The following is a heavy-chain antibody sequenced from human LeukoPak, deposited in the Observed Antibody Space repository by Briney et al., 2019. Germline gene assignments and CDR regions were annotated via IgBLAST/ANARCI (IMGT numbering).Heavy chain of an antibody. J-gene: IGHJ4*02. CDR2: IIPIFGTA. D-gene: IGHD5-18*01. Sequence: ASVKVSCKASGYTFTSYGISWVRQAPGQGLEWMGGIIPIFGTANYAQKFQGRVTITADESTSTAYMELSSLRSEDTAVYYCARSRGYPPFYYFDYWGQGTLVTVSS. V-gene: IGHV1-69*13. CDR3: ARSRGYPPFYYFDY. CDR1: GYTFTSYG.